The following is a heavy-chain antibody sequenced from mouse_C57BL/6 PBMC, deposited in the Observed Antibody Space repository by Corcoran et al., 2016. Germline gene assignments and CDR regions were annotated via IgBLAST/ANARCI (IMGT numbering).Heavy chain of an antibody. CDR1: GYASSSYW. J-gene: IGHJ2*01. Sequence: QVQLQQSGAELVKPGASVKISCKASGYASSSYWMNWVKQRPGKGLEWIGQIYPGDGDTNYNGKFKGKATLTADKSSSTAYMQLSSLTSEDSAVYFCARSRQLRPYYFDYWGQGTTLTVSS. CDR2: IYPGDGDT. D-gene: IGHD3-2*02. CDR3: ARSRQLRPYYFDY. V-gene: IGHV1-80*01.